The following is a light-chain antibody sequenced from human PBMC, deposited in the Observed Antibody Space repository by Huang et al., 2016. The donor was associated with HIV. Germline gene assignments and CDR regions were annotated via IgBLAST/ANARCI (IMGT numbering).Light chain of an antibody. V-gene: IGKV3-15*01. Sequence: EIVMTQSPATLSVFPGERATLSCRASQRVSANVAWYQQKPGQGPRLLIYDASARATGIPDRFSGSGSGTEFTLTISSLQSEDFAVYYCQQYNNWPPLTFGGGTKVEIK. CDR2: DAS. J-gene: IGKJ4*01. CDR1: QRVSAN. CDR3: QQYNNWPPLT.